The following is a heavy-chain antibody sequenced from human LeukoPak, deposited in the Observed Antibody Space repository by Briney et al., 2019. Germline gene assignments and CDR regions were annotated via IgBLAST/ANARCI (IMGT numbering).Heavy chain of an antibody. V-gene: IGHV3-64*02. Sequence: GGSLRLSCAASGFIFSSYAVHWVRQAPGKGLEYVSAISRNGLTTYYADSVKGRFTISRDNSKNTAYLQMDGLRAEDMAVYYCARAKYYDFWSGYPPSPSFDYWGQGTLVTVSS. J-gene: IGHJ4*02. D-gene: IGHD3-3*01. CDR2: ISRNGLTT. CDR1: GFIFSSYA. CDR3: ARAKYYDFWSGYPPSPSFDY.